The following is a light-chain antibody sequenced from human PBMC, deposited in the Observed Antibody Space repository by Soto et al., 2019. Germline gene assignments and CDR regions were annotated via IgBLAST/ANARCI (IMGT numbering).Light chain of an antibody. Sequence: DIVMTQSPATLSVSPGERAILSCRASQSISINLAWYQQKPGQAPRLLIYAASNRATGVPARFSGSWSGTEFTLTISSLQPEDFATYYCQQYSYYSTFGQGTKVDIK. CDR3: QQYSYYST. CDR1: QSISIN. V-gene: IGKV3-15*01. J-gene: IGKJ1*01. CDR2: AAS.